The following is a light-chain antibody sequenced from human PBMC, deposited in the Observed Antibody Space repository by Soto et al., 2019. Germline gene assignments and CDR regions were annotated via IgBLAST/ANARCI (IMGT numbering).Light chain of an antibody. Sequence: DIQRTQSPSTMSASVGDRVTITCRASQSISSWLAWYQQKPGKAPKLLIYDASSLESGVPSRFSGSGSGTEFTLTISSLQPDDFATYYCQQYNSYSLTFGGGTKVDNK. CDR1: QSISSW. V-gene: IGKV1-5*01. J-gene: IGKJ4*01. CDR3: QQYNSYSLT. CDR2: DAS.